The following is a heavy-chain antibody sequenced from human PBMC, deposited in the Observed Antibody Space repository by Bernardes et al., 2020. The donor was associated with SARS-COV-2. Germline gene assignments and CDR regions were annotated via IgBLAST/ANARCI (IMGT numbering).Heavy chain of an antibody. CDR1: GYTFTRFY. CDR3: VRGSDPLNVVAGTDFLDY. D-gene: IGHD6-19*01. V-gene: IGHV1-46*01. J-gene: IGHJ4*02. CDR2: INPSGGTT. Sequence: ASVKVSCKASGYTFTRFYMHWVRQAPGQGLEWMGIINPSGGTTRDAQKFRGRLTMTRDTSTNTVFMELSSLRSEDTAVYYCVRGSDPLNVVAGTDFLDYWGQGTLVNVSS.